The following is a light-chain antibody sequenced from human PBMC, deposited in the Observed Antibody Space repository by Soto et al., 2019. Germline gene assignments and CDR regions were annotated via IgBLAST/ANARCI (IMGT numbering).Light chain of an antibody. CDR3: CSYAGSSTPVI. J-gene: IGLJ1*01. V-gene: IGLV2-23*02. CDR2: EVS. Sequence: QSALTQPASVSGSPGQSITISCTGTSSDVGNYNLVSWYQQHPGKAPKLMIYEVSKRPSGVSNRFSGSKSGNTASLTISGLQAEDEADYYCCSYAGSSTPVIFGTGTKLTVL. CDR1: SSDVGNYNL.